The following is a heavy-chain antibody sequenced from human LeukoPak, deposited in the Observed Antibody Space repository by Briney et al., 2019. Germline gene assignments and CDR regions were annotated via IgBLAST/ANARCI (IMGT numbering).Heavy chain of an antibody. CDR2: IYHSGST. J-gene: IGHJ4*02. V-gene: IGHV4-59*01. D-gene: IGHD3-10*01. CDR3: AREGRYFGELSFFDY. CDR1: GGSISSYY. Sequence: SETLSLTCTVSGGSISSYYWSWIRQPPGKGLEWIGYIYHSGSTNYNPSLKSRVTISVDTSKNQFSLKLSSVTAADTAVYYCAREGRYFGELSFFDYWGQGTLVTVSS.